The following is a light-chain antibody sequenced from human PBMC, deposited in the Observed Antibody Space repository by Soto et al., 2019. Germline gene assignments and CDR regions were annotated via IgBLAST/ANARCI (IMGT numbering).Light chain of an antibody. CDR2: DVS. CDR1: QTIAAS. CDR3: QQYDYSRT. Sequence: DIQMTQSPSALSASVGDTVTITCRASQTIAASLAWYQHKPGEAPKLLIYDVSSLESGVPSRFSGSGSGTEFSLTFRGLQPDDFATYYCQQYDYSRTFGQGTKVEIK. V-gene: IGKV1-5*01. J-gene: IGKJ1*01.